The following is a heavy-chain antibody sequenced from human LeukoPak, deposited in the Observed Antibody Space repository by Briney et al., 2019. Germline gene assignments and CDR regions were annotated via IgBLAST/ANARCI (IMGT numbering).Heavy chain of an antibody. D-gene: IGHD6-13*01. CDR2: INADGSST. Sequence: GGSLRLSCAASGFTFNTFWMHWVRQAPGKGLVWVSSINADGSSTSHADSVKGRFTISRDNSKNTLYLQMNSLRAEDTAVYYCAGGAAAGYFDYWGQGTLVTVSS. CDR3: AGGAAAGYFDY. J-gene: IGHJ4*02. V-gene: IGHV3-74*01. CDR1: GFTFNTFW.